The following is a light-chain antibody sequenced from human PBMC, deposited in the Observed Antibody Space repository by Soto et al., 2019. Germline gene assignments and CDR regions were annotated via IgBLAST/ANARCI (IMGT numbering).Light chain of an antibody. J-gene: IGKJ1*01. CDR3: QQYSRYPLT. CDR1: QTISSW. Sequence: DIQMTQSPFTLSASVGDRVTISCRAGQTISSWLAWYQHKPGKAPKLLIYKASTLQTGVPSRFSGRGSGTEFTLTISSLQPDDFATYFCQQYSRYPLTFGQGTKVEIK. CDR2: KAS. V-gene: IGKV1-5*03.